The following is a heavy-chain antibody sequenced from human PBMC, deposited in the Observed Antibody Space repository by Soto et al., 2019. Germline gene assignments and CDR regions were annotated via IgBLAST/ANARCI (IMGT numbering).Heavy chain of an antibody. CDR2: INPNSGGT. CDR1: GYTFTGYY. J-gene: IGHJ4*02. V-gene: IGHV1-2*02. Sequence: GASVKGSCKASGYTFTGYYSDWVRQAPGQGLEWMGWINPNSGGTNYAQKFQGRVTMTRDTSISTAYMELSRLRSDDTAVYYCARGIAAAAPFDYWGQGTLVTVPS. D-gene: IGHD6-13*01. CDR3: ARGIAAAAPFDY.